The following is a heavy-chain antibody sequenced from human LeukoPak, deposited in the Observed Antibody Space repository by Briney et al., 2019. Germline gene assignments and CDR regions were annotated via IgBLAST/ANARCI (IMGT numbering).Heavy chain of an antibody. CDR2: IWYGGSNK. CDR3: AKGRRVWCTSCPSGY. Sequence: PGGSLRLSCAASGFTFSSYGMHWVRQAPGKGLEWVAVIWYGGSNKYYADSVKGRFTISRDNSKNTLYLQMNSLRAEDTAVYYCAKGRRVWCTSCPSGYWGQGTLVTVSS. D-gene: IGHD2-2*01. CDR1: GFTFSSYG. V-gene: IGHV3-30*02. J-gene: IGHJ4*02.